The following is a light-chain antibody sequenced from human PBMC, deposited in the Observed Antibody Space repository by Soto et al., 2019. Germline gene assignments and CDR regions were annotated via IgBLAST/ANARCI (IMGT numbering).Light chain of an antibody. J-gene: IGKJ2*01. CDR1: QRITTY. CDR2: TSG. CDR3: QQTNNTPYT. V-gene: IGKV1-39*01. Sequence: IHMTQSPSSLSASVGDRVTITCRASQRITTYLNWYQQKPGEAPKLLISTSGTLQRGVPSRFIGSGSGTDFTLTITGLQRADFATYFCQQTNNTPYTFGQGTKLEIK.